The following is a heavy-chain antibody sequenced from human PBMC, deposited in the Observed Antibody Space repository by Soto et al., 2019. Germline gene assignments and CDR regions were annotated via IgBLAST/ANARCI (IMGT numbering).Heavy chain of an antibody. Sequence: PSETLSLTCTVSGDSVSSGNSYWTWIRQPPGKGLEWIGYFYSSGSTNYNPSLKSRVTISGDTSKNHFSLKLSSVTAADTAVYYCARVPERWGQGTLVTVSS. V-gene: IGHV4-61*03. CDR1: GDSVSSGNSY. J-gene: IGHJ4*02. CDR2: FYSSGST. D-gene: IGHD2-2*01. CDR3: ARVPER.